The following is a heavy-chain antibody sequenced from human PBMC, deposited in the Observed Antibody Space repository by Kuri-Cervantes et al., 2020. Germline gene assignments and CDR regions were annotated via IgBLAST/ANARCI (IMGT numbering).Heavy chain of an antibody. Sequence: GGSLRLSCAASGFTFSSYGMHWVRQAPGKGLEWVGRIKSKTDGGTTDYAAPVKGRFTISRDNSKNTLYLQMNSLRAEDTAVYYRAKDRAAAGTYLDYWGQGTLVTVSS. V-gene: IGHV3-15*01. CDR3: AKDRAAAGTYLDY. D-gene: IGHD6-13*01. CDR1: GFTFSSYG. CDR2: IKSKTDGGTT. J-gene: IGHJ4*02.